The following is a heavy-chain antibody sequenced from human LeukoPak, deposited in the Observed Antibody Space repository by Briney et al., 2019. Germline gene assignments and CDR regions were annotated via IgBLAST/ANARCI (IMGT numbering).Heavy chain of an antibody. CDR1: GYSFTSYW. J-gene: IGHJ6*02. Sequence: GESLKISCKGSGYSFTSYWIGWVRQMPGKGLEWMGIIYPGDSDTRYSPSFQGQVTTSADKSISTAYLQWSSLKASDTAMYYCARRRDGYNNQGVYYYYGMDVWGQGTTVTVSS. CDR2: IYPGDSDT. CDR3: ARRRDGYNNQGVYYYYGMDV. D-gene: IGHD5-24*01. V-gene: IGHV5-51*01.